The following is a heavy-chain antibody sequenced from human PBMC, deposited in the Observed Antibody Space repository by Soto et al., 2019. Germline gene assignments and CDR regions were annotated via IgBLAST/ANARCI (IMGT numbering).Heavy chain of an antibody. Sequence: QVQLVQSGGEVKKPGASVKLSCTASGYTFTSYGISWVRQAPGQGLEWMGWISAYNGKTNYAQNVQGRVTMTTDTSTRTADMDLRSLRSDDTAVYYWARGGDVNYYHGMDVWGQGTTVTVSS. J-gene: IGHJ6*02. V-gene: IGHV1-18*01. D-gene: IGHD5-12*01. CDR3: ARGGDVNYYHGMDV. CDR2: ISAYNGKT. CDR1: GYTFTSYG.